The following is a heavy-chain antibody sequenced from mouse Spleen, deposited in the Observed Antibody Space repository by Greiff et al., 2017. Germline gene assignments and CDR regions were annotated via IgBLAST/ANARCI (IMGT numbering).Heavy chain of an antibody. CDR3: ARGTTATGDY. D-gene: IGHD1-2*01. Sequence: EVQRVESGPGLVKPSQSLSLTCSVTGYSITSGYYWNWIRQFPGNKLEWMGYISYDGSNNYNPSLKNRISITRDTSKNQFFLKLNSVTTEDTATYYCARGTTATGDYWGQGTTLTVSS. CDR2: ISYDGSN. CDR1: GYSITSGYY. J-gene: IGHJ2*01. V-gene: IGHV3-6*01.